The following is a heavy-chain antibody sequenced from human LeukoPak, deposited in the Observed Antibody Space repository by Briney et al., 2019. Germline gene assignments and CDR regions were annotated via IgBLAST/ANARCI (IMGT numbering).Heavy chain of an antibody. CDR3: ARAYGDQGDDY. CDR2: INPSGGST. V-gene: IGHV1-46*01. Sequence: ASLKLSCTASGYTFTNFRMHWVRQAPGHGLEWMGVINPSGGSTHYAQSFQGGVTMTRDTSTSTVYLELSSLRSEDTAVYYCARAYGDQGDDYWAQGTLVSVSS. J-gene: IGHJ4*02. CDR1: GYTFTNFR. D-gene: IGHD4-17*01.